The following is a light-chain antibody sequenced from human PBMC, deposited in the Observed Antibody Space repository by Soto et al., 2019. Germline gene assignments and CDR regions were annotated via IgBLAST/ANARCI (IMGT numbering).Light chain of an antibody. CDR3: HQYDNWPPHA. V-gene: IGKV3-15*01. CDR1: QSVRSN. CDR2: GAS. Sequence: EIVMTQSPVTLSVSPGERATLSCRASQSVRSNLAWYQQKPGQAPRLLIYGASTRATGIPARFSGSGSGTEFTLTIRSLQSEDFAVYYCHQYDNWPPHAFGQGTKVESK. J-gene: IGKJ2*01.